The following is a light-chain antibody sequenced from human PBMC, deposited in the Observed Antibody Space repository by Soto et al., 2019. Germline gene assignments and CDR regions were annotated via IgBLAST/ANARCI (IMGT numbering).Light chain of an antibody. V-gene: IGKV2-30*01. CDR2: KVS. J-gene: IGKJ2*01. Sequence: DVVMTQSPLSLSVTLGQPASISCRSGQSLVYSDGNTYLTWFQQRPGLSPRRLIYKVSKRDSGVTDRFSGSGSATDFTLKISRVEAVDVGVYYCMQGSHWPYTFGQGTKLEIK. CDR1: QSLVYSDGNTY. CDR3: MQGSHWPYT.